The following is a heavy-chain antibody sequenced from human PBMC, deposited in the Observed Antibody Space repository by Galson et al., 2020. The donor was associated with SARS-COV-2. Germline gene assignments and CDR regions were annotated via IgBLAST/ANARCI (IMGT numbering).Heavy chain of an antibody. CDR2: ISCDGGNK. D-gene: IGHD3-3*01. CDR3: ARDSAAYYDVGNVLDMYV. Sequence: GGSLRLSCAASGFSFSTYDMQWVRQAPGKGLEWVALISCDGGNKYYADSVKGRFTISRDNSKNTLYLQMSSLRVEDTAVYYCARDSAAYYDVGNVLDMYVWGQGTTVTVS. V-gene: IGHV3-30-3*01. CDR1: GFSFSTYD. J-gene: IGHJ6*02.